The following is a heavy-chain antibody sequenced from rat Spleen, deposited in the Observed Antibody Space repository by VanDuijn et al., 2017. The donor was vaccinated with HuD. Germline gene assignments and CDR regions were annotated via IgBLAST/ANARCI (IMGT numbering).Heavy chain of an antibody. CDR2: MKYDGDT. CDR1: GFSLMDYG. Sequence: VQLKESGPGLVQPSQTLSLTCTVSGFSLMDYGVHWVRQPPGKGLEWMGRMKYDGDTYYNSTLKSRLSISRDTSKSQIFLKMNTLQTEDTAIYYCSRDRLGAGFDYWGQGVMVTVSS. V-gene: IGHV2S30*01. D-gene: IGHD5-1*01. J-gene: IGHJ2*01. CDR3: SRDRLGAGFDY.